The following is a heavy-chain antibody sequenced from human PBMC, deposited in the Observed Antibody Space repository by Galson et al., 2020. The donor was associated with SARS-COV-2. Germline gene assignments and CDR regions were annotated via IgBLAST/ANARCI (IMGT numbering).Heavy chain of an antibody. CDR3: ARSLLWFGELFQLDY. CDR1: GFTFSSYA. V-gene: IGHV3-30*04. J-gene: IGHJ4*02. D-gene: IGHD3-10*01. Sequence: GGSLRLSCAASGFTFSSYAMHWVRQAPGKGLEWVAVISYAGSNKYYADSVKGRFTISRDNSKNTLYLQMNSLRAEDTAVYYCARSLLWFGELFQLDYWGQGTLVTVSS. CDR2: ISYAGSNK.